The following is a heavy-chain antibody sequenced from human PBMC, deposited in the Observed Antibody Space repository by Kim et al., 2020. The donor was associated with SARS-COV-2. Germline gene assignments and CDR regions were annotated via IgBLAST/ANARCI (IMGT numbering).Heavy chain of an antibody. J-gene: IGHJ6*02. CDR3: ARDSPSSWYAVASFYYYYYGMDV. Sequence: ASVKVSCKASGYTFTSYAMNWVRQAPGQGLEWMGWINTNTGNPTYAQGFTGRFVFSLDTSVSTAYLQISSLKAEDTAVYYCARDSPSSWYAVASFYYYYYGMDVWGQGTTVTVSS. CDR2: INTNTGNP. V-gene: IGHV7-4-1*02. D-gene: IGHD6-13*01. CDR1: GYTFTSYA.